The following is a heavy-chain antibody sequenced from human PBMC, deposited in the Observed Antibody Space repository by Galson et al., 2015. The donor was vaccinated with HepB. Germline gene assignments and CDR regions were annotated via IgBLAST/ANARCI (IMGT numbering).Heavy chain of an antibody. Sequence: SLRLSCAASGFTFSDYHMEWVRQAPGKGLEWVGRVRHKARRYTTDYVASVEGRFTISRDDSKNSLYLQMDSLKTEDTAVYYCSRTLPGMDLDYWGQGTLVTVSS. CDR1: GFTFSDYH. CDR2: VRHKARRYTT. CDR3: SRTLPGMDLDY. V-gene: IGHV3-72*01. J-gene: IGHJ4*02.